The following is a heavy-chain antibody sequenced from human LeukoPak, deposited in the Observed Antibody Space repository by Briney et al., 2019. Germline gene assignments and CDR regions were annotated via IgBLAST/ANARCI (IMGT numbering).Heavy chain of an antibody. CDR2: IKQDGSEK. V-gene: IGHV3-7*05. J-gene: IGHJ4*02. D-gene: IGHD4-17*01. CDR3: ARIYGDYVGYFDY. Sequence: GGSLRLSCAASGFTFSSDGMSWVRQSPGKGLEWVANIKQDGSEKYYVDSVKGRFTISRDNAKNSLYLQMNSLRAEDTAVYYCARIYGDYVGYFDYWGQGTLVTVSS. CDR1: GFTFSSDG.